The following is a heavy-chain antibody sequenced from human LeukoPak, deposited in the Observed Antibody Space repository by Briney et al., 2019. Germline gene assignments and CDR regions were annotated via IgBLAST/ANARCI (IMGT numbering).Heavy chain of an antibody. CDR3: ARDSSPTHITMVRED. Sequence: SVKVSCKASGGTFSSYAISWVRQAPGQGLEWMGGFIPIFGTANYAQKFQGRVTITADESTSTAYMELSSLRSEDTAVYYCARDSSPTHITMVREDWGQGTLVTVSS. J-gene: IGHJ4*02. CDR1: GGTFSSYA. D-gene: IGHD3-10*01. CDR2: FIPIFGTA. V-gene: IGHV1-69*13.